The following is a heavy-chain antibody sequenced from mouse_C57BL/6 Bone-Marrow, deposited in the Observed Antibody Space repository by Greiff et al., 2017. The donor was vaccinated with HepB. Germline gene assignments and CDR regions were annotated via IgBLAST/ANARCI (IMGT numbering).Heavy chain of an antibody. CDR1: GFTFSSYA. CDR2: ISDGGSYT. V-gene: IGHV5-4*03. CDR3: ARGNWNYFDY. D-gene: IGHD4-1*01. Sequence: DVMLVESGGGLVKPGGSLKLSCAASGFTFSSYAMSWVRQTPEKRLEWVATISDGGSYTYYPDNVKGRFTISRDNAKNNLYLQMSHLKSEDTAMYYCARGNWNYFDYWGQGTTLTVSS. J-gene: IGHJ2*01.